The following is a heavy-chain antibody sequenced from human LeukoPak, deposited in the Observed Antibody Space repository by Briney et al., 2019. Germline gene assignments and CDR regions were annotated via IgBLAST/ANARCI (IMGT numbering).Heavy chain of an antibody. CDR3: ARKGEHYYDSGRLWPAWFDP. CDR2: IHYTGST. Sequence: SETLSLTCTVSGGSISSYYWSWIRQPPGKGLEWIGYIHYTGSTNYNPSLKSRVTISLDTSKNQFSLKLTSVTAADTAVYYCARKGEHYYDSGRLWPAWFDPWSQGTLVTVSS. V-gene: IGHV4-59*01. CDR1: GGSISSYY. D-gene: IGHD3-10*01. J-gene: IGHJ5*02.